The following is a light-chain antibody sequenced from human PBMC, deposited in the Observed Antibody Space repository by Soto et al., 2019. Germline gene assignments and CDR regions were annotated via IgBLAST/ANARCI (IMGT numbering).Light chain of an antibody. V-gene: IGLV2-18*01. J-gene: IGLJ1*01. CDR1: SSDVGNYNH. CDR2: EVS. Sequence: QSALTQPPSVSGSPGQSVTISCTGTSSDVGNYNHVSWYQQSPGTAPKLIIYEVSSRPSGVPDRFSGSKSGNTASLTISGLQAEDEADYYCNLYTSSSTYVFGTGTKLTVL. CDR3: NLYTSSSTYV.